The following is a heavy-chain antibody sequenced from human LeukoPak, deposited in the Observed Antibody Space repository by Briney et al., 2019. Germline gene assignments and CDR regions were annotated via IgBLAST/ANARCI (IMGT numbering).Heavy chain of an antibody. J-gene: IGHJ5*02. Sequence: GGSLRLSCAASGFIVNSYAMSWVRQAPGKGLAWVSLIYSDGVTQYADSVKGRFTISRDNSKNTLYPQMNSLRDEDTAVYFCARDRAEGKTWVEFDPWGQGTLVTVSS. CDR2: IYSDGVT. CDR3: ARDRAEGKTWVEFDP. CDR1: GFIVNSYA. V-gene: IGHV3-66*02.